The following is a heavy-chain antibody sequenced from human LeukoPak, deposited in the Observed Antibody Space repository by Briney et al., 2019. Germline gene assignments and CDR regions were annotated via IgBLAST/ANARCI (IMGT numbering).Heavy chain of an antibody. CDR1: GFTFGSLA. D-gene: IGHD3/OR15-3a*01. J-gene: IGHJ3*02. CDR3: AKGRWTGDDAFDI. V-gene: IGHV3-30*18. Sequence: TGGSLRLSCAASGFTFGSLAMHWVRQAPGKGLEWVAVISYDGSNKYYADSVKGRFTISRENSKTTLDLNMNSLRAEDTAVYYCAKGRWTGDDAFDIWGQGTMVTVSS. CDR2: ISYDGSNK.